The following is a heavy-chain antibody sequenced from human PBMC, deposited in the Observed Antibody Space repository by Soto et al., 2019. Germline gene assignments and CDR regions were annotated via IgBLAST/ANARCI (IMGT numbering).Heavy chain of an antibody. V-gene: IGHV3-30*18. J-gene: IGHJ4*02. CDR1: GFTFSSYG. CDR3: AKWFRELSSS. CDR2: MSYDGSNN. D-gene: IGHD3-10*01. Sequence: GGSLRLSCAASGFTFSSYGMHWVPKAPGKGLKWVGGMSYDGSNNYYAHSFKGRFTISRDNSKNTPYLQMNSLRAEDTALYYCAKWFRELSSSWGQGTLVTSS.